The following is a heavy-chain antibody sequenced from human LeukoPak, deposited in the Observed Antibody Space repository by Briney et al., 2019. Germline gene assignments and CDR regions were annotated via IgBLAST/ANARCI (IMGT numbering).Heavy chain of an antibody. CDR2: ISSSSSTI. D-gene: IGHD3-16*01. CDR3: ARDWAPVSDLDPDV. Sequence: GESLTLSCAASAFTFSSYSTNWVRQAPGKVLEWVSYISSSSSTIYYADSVKGRFTISRDNAKNSLYLQMNSLRAEDTAVYYCARDWAPVSDLDPDVWGQGTLVTVSS. J-gene: IGHJ4*02. V-gene: IGHV3-48*01. CDR1: AFTFSSYS.